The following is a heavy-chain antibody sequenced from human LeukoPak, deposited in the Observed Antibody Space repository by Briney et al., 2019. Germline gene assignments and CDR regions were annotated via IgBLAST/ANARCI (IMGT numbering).Heavy chain of an antibody. J-gene: IGHJ5*02. CDR2: ISDDGSNK. V-gene: IGHV3-30*03. D-gene: IGHD4-17*01. CDR3: AYGDYRNWFDP. Sequence: PGRSLRLSCAASGFTFSSYGMHWVRQAPGKGLEWVAVISDDGSNKHYGDSVKGRFTISRDDSKNTLYLQMNSLRADDTAVYYCAYGDYRNWFDPWGQGTLVTVSS. CDR1: GFTFSSYG.